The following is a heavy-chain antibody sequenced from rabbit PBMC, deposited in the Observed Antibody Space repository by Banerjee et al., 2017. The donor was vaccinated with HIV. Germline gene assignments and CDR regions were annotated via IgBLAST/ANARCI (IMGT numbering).Heavy chain of an antibody. V-gene: IGHV1S45*01. Sequence: QEQLVESGGGLFQPEGSLTLTCKGSGLDFSSSYWIYWVRQAPGKGLEWIGCISTGDDITYYASWAKGRFTISKTSSTTVTLQLTSLTAADTATYFCTGGFDLWGPGTLVTVS. J-gene: IGHJ2*01. CDR1: GLDFSSSYW. CDR3: TGGFDL. CDR2: ISTGDDIT.